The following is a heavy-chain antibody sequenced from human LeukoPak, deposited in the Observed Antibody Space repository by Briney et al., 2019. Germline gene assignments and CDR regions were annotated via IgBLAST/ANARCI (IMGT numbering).Heavy chain of an antibody. CDR1: GFTFSSYA. CDR3: ARDHRGGYDPDYFDY. D-gene: IGHD5-12*01. CDR2: ISYDGSNK. J-gene: IGHJ4*02. V-gene: IGHV3-30-3*01. Sequence: GRSLRLSCAASGFTFSSYAMHWVRQAPGKGLEWVADISYDGSNKYYADSVKGRFTISRDNSKNTLYLQMNSLRAEDTAVYYCARDHRGGYDPDYFDYWGQGTLVTVSS.